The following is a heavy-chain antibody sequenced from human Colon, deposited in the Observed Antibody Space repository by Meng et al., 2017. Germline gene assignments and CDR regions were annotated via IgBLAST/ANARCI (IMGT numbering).Heavy chain of an antibody. V-gene: IGHV4-34*01. CDR3: ATGLRHGDWFDP. CDR2: IDHFGIS. J-gene: IGHJ5*02. Sequence: QGRIQQGGAGLLRPSGTLSLTCAFAGGSFSGFYWSWIRQPPGKGLEWIGEIDHFGISNYNSSLKGRLTMSVDTSKKQISLTLTSVTAADTAVYYCATGLRHGDWFDPWGPGTLVTVSS. CDR1: GGSFSGFY. D-gene: IGHD4-17*01.